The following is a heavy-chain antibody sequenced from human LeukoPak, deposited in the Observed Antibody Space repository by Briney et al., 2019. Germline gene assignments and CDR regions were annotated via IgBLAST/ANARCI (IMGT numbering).Heavy chain of an antibody. V-gene: IGHV4-4*07. CDR1: GASMTNYH. D-gene: IGHD3-10*01. CDR3: ARAQYYGSGTWYFDD. CDR2: VYSSGST. Sequence: SDPLSLTCTVCGASMTNYHWRWLRHPRGRALEGMGHVYSSGSTNYNASLKSRVTMSVDTSKNQVSLKLSSVTAADTAVYYCARAQYYGSGTWYFDDWGQGTLVTVSS. J-gene: IGHJ4*02.